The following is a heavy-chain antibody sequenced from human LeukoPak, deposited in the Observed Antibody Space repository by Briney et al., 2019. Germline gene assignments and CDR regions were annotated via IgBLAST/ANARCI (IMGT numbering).Heavy chain of an antibody. CDR2: ISSSSSYI. Sequence: GGSLRLSCAASGFTFSSYSMNWVRQAPGKGLEWVSSISSSSSYIYYADSVKGRFTISRDNAKNSLYLQMYSLRAEDTAVYYCARVGGYSGYDLAFEHYYYYMDVWGKGTTVTVSS. D-gene: IGHD5-12*01. CDR3: ARVGGYSGYDLAFEHYYYYMDV. J-gene: IGHJ6*03. V-gene: IGHV3-21*01. CDR1: GFTFSSYS.